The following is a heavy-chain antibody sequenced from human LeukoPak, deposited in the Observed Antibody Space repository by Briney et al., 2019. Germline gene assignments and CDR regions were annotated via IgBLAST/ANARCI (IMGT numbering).Heavy chain of an antibody. CDR1: GGSISNSNYY. Sequence: SETLSLTCTVSGGSISNSNYYWGWIRQPPGKGLEWIGTIYYRGSTYYNPSLKSRVTIFVDTSKNQFSLRLTSVTAADTAVYFCATLVSTRYYFDYWGQGTLVTVSS. CDR3: ATLVSTRYYFDY. CDR2: IYYRGST. V-gene: IGHV4-39*01. J-gene: IGHJ4*02. D-gene: IGHD5/OR15-5a*01.